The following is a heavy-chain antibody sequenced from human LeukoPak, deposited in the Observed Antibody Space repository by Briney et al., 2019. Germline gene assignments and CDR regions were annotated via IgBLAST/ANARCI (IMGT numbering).Heavy chain of an antibody. Sequence: PSQTLSLTYAISGDSVSNNNAAWTWIRPSPSRGLEWLGRTYYRSKWYTDYAVSVSSLITINPDASKNQFSLQLNSVTPEDKAVYYCASSSLRGSDAFDIWGQGTMVTVSS. CDR3: ASSSLRGSDAFDI. CDR1: GDSVSNNNAA. D-gene: IGHD3-16*01. CDR2: TYYRSKWYT. V-gene: IGHV6-1*01. J-gene: IGHJ3*02.